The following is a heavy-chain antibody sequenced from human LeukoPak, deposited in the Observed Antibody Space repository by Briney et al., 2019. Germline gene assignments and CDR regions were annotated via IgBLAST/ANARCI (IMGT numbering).Heavy chain of an antibody. CDR3: ASEAVGAILKPLYFDY. Sequence: QPGGSLRLSCEASGFNFHNFAMHWVRQAPGKGLEWVSYISSSSSTIYYADSVKGRFTISRDNAKNSLYLQMNSLRAEDTAVYYCASEAVGAILKPLYFDYWGQGTLVTVSS. CDR1: GFNFHNFA. J-gene: IGHJ4*02. V-gene: IGHV3-48*04. CDR2: ISSSSSTI. D-gene: IGHD1-26*01.